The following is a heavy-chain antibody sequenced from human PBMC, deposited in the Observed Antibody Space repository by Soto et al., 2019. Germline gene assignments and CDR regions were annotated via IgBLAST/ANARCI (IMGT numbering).Heavy chain of an antibody. J-gene: IGHJ6*02. CDR2: IDPSDSYT. CDR1: GYSFTSYW. D-gene: IGHD3-10*01. V-gene: IGHV5-10-1*01. Sequence: PGESLKISCKGSGYSFTSYWISWVRQMPGKGLEWMGRIDPSDSYTNYSPSFQGHVTISADKSISTAYLQWSSLKASDTAMYYCAQGRRLLWFGELLNYYYYYGMDVWGQGTTVTV. CDR3: AQGRRLLWFGELLNYYYYYGMDV.